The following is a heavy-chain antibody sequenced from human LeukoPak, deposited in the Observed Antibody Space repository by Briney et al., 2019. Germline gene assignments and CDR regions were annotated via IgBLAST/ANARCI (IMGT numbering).Heavy chain of an antibody. CDR2: IRYDGSNK. Sequence: PGGSLRLSCAASGFTFSSYGMHWVRQAPGKGLEWVAFIRYDGSNKYYADSVKGRFTISRDNSKNTLYLQMNSLRAEDTAVYYCAKGTMVRDPPDYWGQGTLVTVSS. J-gene: IGHJ4*02. CDR1: GFTFSSYG. V-gene: IGHV3-30*02. CDR3: AKGTMVRDPPDY. D-gene: IGHD3-10*01.